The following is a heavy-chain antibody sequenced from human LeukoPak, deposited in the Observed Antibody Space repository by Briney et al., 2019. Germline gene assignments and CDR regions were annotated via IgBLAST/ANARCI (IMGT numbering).Heavy chain of an antibody. Sequence: SETLSLTCAVSGGSISSSNWWSWVRQPPGKGLEWIGEIYHSGSINYNPSLKSRVTISVDKSKNQFSLKLSSVTAADTAVYYCARRPSDYGSGRKYGGAFDIWGQGTMVTVSS. CDR1: GGSISSSNW. D-gene: IGHD3-10*01. J-gene: IGHJ3*02. V-gene: IGHV4-4*02. CDR2: IYHSGSI. CDR3: ARRPSDYGSGRKYGGAFDI.